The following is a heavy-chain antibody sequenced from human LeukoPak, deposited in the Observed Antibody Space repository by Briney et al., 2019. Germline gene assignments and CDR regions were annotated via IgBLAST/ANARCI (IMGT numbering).Heavy chain of an antibody. Sequence: GGSLRLSCAASGFTFSSYSMNWVRQAPGKGLEWVSSISVSSSYIYYADSVSGRFTISRDNAKSSLYLQMNSLRAEDTAVYFCARSDYCGGDCYSSLSNYWGQGTLVTVSS. CDR2: ISVSSSYI. CDR1: GFTFSSYS. CDR3: ARSDYCGGDCYSSLSNY. J-gene: IGHJ4*02. D-gene: IGHD2-21*02. V-gene: IGHV3-21*01.